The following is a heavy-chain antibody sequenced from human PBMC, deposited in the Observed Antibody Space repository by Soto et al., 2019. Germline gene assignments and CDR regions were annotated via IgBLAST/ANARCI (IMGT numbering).Heavy chain of an antibody. D-gene: IGHD3-9*01. CDR1: GYSFTSHG. CDR2: ISGNSGDT. Sequence: QVQLVQSGAEVKKPGASVKVSCKASGYSFTSHGISWVRQAPGQGLEWMGWISGNSGDTNYAQKRQGRVTVTTDTSTSPASLELTSLRSEDTAVSSSARIFPGSNFASYHYIDVGGEGTTVTVSS. CDR3: ARIFPGSNFASYHYIDV. V-gene: IGHV1-18*01. J-gene: IGHJ6*03.